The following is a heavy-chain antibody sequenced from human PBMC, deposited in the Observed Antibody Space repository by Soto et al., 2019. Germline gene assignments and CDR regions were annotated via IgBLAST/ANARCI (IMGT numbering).Heavy chain of an antibody. J-gene: IGHJ4*02. CDR3: ARPKDYDDCLAS. D-gene: IGHD3-22*01. CDR2: INAGNGNT. CDR1: GYTFTRFN. Sequence: ASVKVSCKASGYTFTRFNMHWVRQAPGQRLEWMGWINAGNGNTRYSQKFQGRVTFTRDTSANTAYMEVSSLISEDTAVYYCARPKDYDDCLASWGQGTLVTVSS. V-gene: IGHV1-3*01.